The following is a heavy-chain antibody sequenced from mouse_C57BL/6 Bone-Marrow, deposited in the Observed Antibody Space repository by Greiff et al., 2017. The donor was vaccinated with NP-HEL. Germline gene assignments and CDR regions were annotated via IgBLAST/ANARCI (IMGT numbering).Heavy chain of an antibody. D-gene: IGHD1-1*01. V-gene: IGHV5-12*01. CDR2: ISNGGGST. Sequence: EVMLVESGGGLVQPGGSLKLSCAASGFTFSDYYMYWVRQTPEKRLEWVAYISNGGGSTYYPDTVKGRFTISRDNAKNPLYLQMSRLKSEDTAMYYCARPSDYYGSSYYYAMDYWGQGTSVTGSS. CDR3: ARPSDYYGSSYYYAMDY. J-gene: IGHJ4*01. CDR1: GFTFSDYY.